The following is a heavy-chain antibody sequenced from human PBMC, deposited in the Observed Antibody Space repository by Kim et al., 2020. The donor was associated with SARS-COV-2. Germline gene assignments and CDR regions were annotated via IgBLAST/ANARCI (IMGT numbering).Heavy chain of an antibody. D-gene: IGHD3-9*01. Sequence: GESLKISCKGSGYSFTSYWISWVRQMPGKGLEWMGRIDPSDSYTNYSPSFQRHVTISADKSISTAYLQWSSLKASDTAMYYCAGRNYDILTGYYLGAFDIWGQGTMVTVSS. CDR3: AGRNYDILTGYYLGAFDI. J-gene: IGHJ3*02. CDR2: IDPSDSYT. CDR1: GYSFTSYW. V-gene: IGHV5-10-1*01.